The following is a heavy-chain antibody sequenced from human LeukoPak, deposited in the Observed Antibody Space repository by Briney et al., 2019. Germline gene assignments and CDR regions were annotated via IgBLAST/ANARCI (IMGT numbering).Heavy chain of an antibody. CDR2: INPSGGST. D-gene: IGHD4-11*01. CDR3: ARGDYSNYFDLDPNFDY. V-gene: IGHV1-46*01. J-gene: IGHJ4*02. Sequence: ASVKVSCKASGYTFTSYYMHWVRQAPGQGLEWMGKINPSGGSTSYAQKFQGRVTMTRDTSTSTVYMELSSLRSEDTAVYYCARGDYSNYFDLDPNFDYWGQGTLVTVSS. CDR1: GYTFTSYY.